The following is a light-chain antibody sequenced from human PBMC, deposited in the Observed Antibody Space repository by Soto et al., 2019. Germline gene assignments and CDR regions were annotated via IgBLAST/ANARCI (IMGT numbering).Light chain of an antibody. Sequence: AIQMTQSPSSLSASVGDRVTIACRASQDVRNYLGWYQQKPGKAPKFLIYGAFSLESGVPSRFSGSGSGTDFTLTINNLQPEDVATYFCLQDYSYPWTFGQGTKV. V-gene: IGKV1-6*01. CDR3: LQDYSYPWT. CDR1: QDVRNY. CDR2: GAF. J-gene: IGKJ1*01.